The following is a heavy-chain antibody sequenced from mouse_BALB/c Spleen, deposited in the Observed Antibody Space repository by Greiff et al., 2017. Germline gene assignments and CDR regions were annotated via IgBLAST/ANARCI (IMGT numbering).Heavy chain of an antibody. Sequence: VNVVESGPGLVAPSQSLSITCTVSGFSLTSYGVHWVRQPPGKGLEWLGVIWAGGSTNYNSALMSRLSISKDNSKSQVFLKMNSLQTDDTAMYYCAREDAMDYWGQGTSVTVSS. CDR2: IWAGGST. CDR3: AREDAMDY. V-gene: IGHV2-9*02. J-gene: IGHJ4*01. CDR1: GFSLTSYG.